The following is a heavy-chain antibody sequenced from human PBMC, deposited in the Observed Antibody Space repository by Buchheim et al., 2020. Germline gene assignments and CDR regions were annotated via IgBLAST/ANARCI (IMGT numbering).Heavy chain of an antibody. CDR2: INPSGAGT. Sequence: QVQLVQSGAEVKKPGASVKGSCKASGYTFTSYYVHWVRQAPGQGLEWMGIINPSGAGTSYSQKFQGRVTMTRATSTSTVYMELSSLRSEDTAVYYCARDRGAAAGTSPGYWGQGTL. V-gene: IGHV1-46*01. D-gene: IGHD6-13*01. CDR3: ARDRGAAAGTSPGY. CDR1: GYTFTSYY. J-gene: IGHJ4*02.